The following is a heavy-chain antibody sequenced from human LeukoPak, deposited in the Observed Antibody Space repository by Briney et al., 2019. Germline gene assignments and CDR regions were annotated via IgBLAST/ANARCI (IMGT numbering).Heavy chain of an antibody. CDR2: IIPIFGTA. V-gene: IGHV1-69*01. D-gene: IGHD5-18*01. CDR3: ARARYSYGYFFSGYFDY. CDR1: GGTFSSYA. J-gene: IGHJ4*02. Sequence: GSSVKVSCKASGGTFSSYAISWVRQAPGQGLEWMGGIIPIFGTANYAQKFQGRVTITADESTSTAYMELSSLRSEDTAVYYCARARYSYGYFFSGYFDYWGQGTLVTVSS.